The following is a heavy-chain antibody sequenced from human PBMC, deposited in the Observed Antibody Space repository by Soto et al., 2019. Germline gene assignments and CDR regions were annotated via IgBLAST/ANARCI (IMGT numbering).Heavy chain of an antibody. CDR2: ISSSSSYI. V-gene: IGHV3-21*01. J-gene: IGHJ6*02. Sequence: PGGSLRLSCAASGFTFSSYSMNWVRQAPGKGLEWVSSISSSSSYIYYADSVKGRFTISRDNAKNSLYLQMNSLRAEDTAVYYCAREIVVVPAAIASPYYGMDVWGQGTTVTVSS. D-gene: IGHD2-2*01. CDR3: AREIVVVPAAIASPYYGMDV. CDR1: GFTFSSYS.